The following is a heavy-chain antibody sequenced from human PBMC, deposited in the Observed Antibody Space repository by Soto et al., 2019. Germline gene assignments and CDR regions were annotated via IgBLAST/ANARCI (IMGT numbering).Heavy chain of an antibody. D-gene: IGHD4-17*01. CDR3: ARVRPARDYGGIDFDY. CDR1: GYTFTSYY. V-gene: IGHV1-46*01. J-gene: IGHJ4*02. CDR2: INPSGGST. Sequence: QVQLVQSGAEVKKPGASVKVSCKASGYTFTSYYMHWVRQAPGQGLEWMGIINPSGGSTSYAQKFQGRVTMTRDTSTSTVYMELSSLRSEDTAVYYCARVRPARDYGGIDFDYCGQGTLVTVSS.